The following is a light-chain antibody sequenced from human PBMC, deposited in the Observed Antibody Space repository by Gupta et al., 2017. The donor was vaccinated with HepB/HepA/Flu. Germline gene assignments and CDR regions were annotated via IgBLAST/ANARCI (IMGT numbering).Light chain of an antibody. CDR2: DVD. Sequence: QSTLTQPPSVSGSPGQSVTISCIGTSNDVGGSNYLSWYQQHPGKAPRLLIYDVDKRPSGFPDRFVGSKSGNTAFLTISGLQTADEADYYCCSYVILYSLAFGGGTKVTVL. CDR3: CSYVILYSLA. V-gene: IGLV2-11*01. J-gene: IGLJ2*01. CDR1: SNDVGGSNY.